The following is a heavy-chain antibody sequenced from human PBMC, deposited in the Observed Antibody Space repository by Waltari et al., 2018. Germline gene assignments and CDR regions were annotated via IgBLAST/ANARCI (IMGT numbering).Heavy chain of an antibody. J-gene: IGHJ4*02. CDR1: GFSFSHAW. V-gene: IGHV3-15*01. CDR2: NQRKMDGRIK. CDR3: VRESFGNDN. D-gene: IGHD3-10*01. Sequence: EVQLVGPGGGLVKPGETLRRSCAASGFSFSHAWRSLVRQAPGKGPEGVGWNQRKMDGRIKQYGAPAKGRFTISRDESVTTLYIQTNSLKSEDSAVDYCVRESFGNDNSRQGTLVTVPS.